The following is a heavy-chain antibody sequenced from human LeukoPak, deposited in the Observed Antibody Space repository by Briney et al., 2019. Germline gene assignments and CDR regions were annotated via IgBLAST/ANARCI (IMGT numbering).Heavy chain of an antibody. CDR2: ISSSSSYI. V-gene: IGHV3-21*01. Sequence: GGSLRLSCAASGFTFSSYSMNWVRQAPGKGLEWVSSISSSSSYIYYAGSVKGRFTISRDNAKNSLYLQMNSLRAEDTAVYYCARGAVAGTFDYWGQGTLVTVSS. D-gene: IGHD6-19*01. CDR1: GFTFSSYS. CDR3: ARGAVAGTFDY. J-gene: IGHJ4*02.